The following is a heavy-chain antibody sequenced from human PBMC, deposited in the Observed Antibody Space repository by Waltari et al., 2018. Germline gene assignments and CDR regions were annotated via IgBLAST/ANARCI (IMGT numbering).Heavy chain of an antibody. J-gene: IGHJ5*02. V-gene: IGHV3-33*01. D-gene: IGHD3-16*02. CDR2: IWYDEGRT. CDR1: GFPFSSFG. Sequence: VQLVESGGGVVQPGGSLRLSCEAFGFPFSSFGLHWVRQAPGKGAEWGAVIWYDEGRTYYADSVKGRFTVFSDKPKDTINLQMNRLRAEDTAVYYCVRGSRYTPSDLWGQGTLVTVSA. CDR3: VRGSRYTPSDL.